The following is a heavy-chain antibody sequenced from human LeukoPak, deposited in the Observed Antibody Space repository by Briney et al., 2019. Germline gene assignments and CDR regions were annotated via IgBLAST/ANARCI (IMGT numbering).Heavy chain of an antibody. CDR2: IHTYNGHT. Sequence: ASVKVSCKSSGYTFNSYGITWVRQAPGQGLEWMGWIHTYNGHTNYAQKLQGRVTMTTDTSTSTAYMELSSLRAEDTAVYYCARDLLGSATSYSSGAWDYWGQGTLVTVSS. J-gene: IGHJ4*02. D-gene: IGHD3-9*01. CDR3: ARDLLGSATSYSSGAWDY. V-gene: IGHV1-18*01. CDR1: GYTFNSYG.